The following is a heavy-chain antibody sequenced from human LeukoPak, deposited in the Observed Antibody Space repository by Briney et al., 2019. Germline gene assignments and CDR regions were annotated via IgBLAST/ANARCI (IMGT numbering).Heavy chain of an antibody. CDR2: IFGSGGSP. CDR3: AKGLGSSDYGLRTFDY. CDR1: GFTFGSHA. D-gene: IGHD3-22*01. J-gene: IGHJ4*02. Sequence: TGGSLRLSCEASGFTFGSHAMYWVRQAPGKGLEWVAGIFGSGGSPHYADPVKGRFTISRDNSRNTVYLQINSLRAEDTAVYYCAKGLGSSDYGLRTFDYWGQGTLVTVSS. V-gene: IGHV3-23*01.